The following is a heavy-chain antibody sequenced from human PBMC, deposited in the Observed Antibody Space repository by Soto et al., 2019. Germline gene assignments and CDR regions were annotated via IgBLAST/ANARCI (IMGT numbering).Heavy chain of an antibody. CDR1: GGSISSYY. CDR3: ARLAYYDFWSGYSSPYYFDY. CDR2: IYYSGST. D-gene: IGHD3-3*01. V-gene: IGHV4-59*08. J-gene: IGHJ4*02. Sequence: PSETLSLTCTVSGGSISSYYWSWIRQPPGKGLEWIGYIYYSGSTNYSPSLKSRVTISVDTSKNQFSLKLSSVTAADTAVYYCARLAYYDFWSGYSSPYYFDYWGQGTLVTVSS.